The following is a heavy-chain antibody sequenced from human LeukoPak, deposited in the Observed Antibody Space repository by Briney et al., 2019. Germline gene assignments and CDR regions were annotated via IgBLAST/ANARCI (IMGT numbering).Heavy chain of an antibody. Sequence: PGRSLRLSCAASGFTFSSYDMHWVRQAPGKGLEGVAVIWYDGSNKYYADSVKGRFTISRDNSKNTLYLQMNSLIGEDTAVYYCARDHDYGDYREYGTDVWGKGTTVTVSS. V-gene: IGHV3-33*01. J-gene: IGHJ6*04. CDR2: IWYDGSNK. CDR1: GFTFSSYD. CDR3: ARDHDYGDYREYGTDV. D-gene: IGHD4-17*01.